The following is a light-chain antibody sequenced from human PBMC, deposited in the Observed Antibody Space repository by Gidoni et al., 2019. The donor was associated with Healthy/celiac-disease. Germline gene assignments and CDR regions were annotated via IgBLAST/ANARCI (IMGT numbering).Light chain of an antibody. Sequence: EIVLTQSPATLSLSPGERATLSCRASQSVSSYLAWYQQKPGQAPRLLIYDASNRATCIPARFSGSGTGTDFTLTISSLEPEDIAVYYCQQRSNWQWTFXQXTKVEIK. CDR2: DAS. V-gene: IGKV3-11*01. J-gene: IGKJ1*01. CDR3: QQRSNWQWT. CDR1: QSVSSY.